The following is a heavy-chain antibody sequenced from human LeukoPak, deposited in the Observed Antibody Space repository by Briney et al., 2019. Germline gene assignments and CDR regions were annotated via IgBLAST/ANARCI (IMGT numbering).Heavy chain of an antibody. D-gene: IGHD1-26*01. J-gene: IGHJ4*02. CDR1: GFSFSSYE. CDR3: ARDVLGTVGAATDY. CDR2: INWNGDST. V-gene: IGHV3-20*04. Sequence: GGSLRLSCAASGFSFSSYEMNWVRQAPGKGLEWVSGINWNGDSTGYTDSVKGRFTISRDNAKNALYLHMNSLRVEDTAFYYCARDVLGTVGAATDYWGQGTLVTVSS.